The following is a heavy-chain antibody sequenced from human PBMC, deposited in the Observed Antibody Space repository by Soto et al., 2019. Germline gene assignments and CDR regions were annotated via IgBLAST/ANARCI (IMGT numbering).Heavy chain of an antibody. V-gene: IGHV4-59*08. Sequence: QVQLQESGPGLVKPSETLSLTCTVSGGSISSYYWSWIRQPPGKGLEWIGYIYYSGSTNYNPSLKSRVTISVDTSKNQFSLKLSSVTAADTAVYYCARHDYGDSPFDYWGQGTLVTVSS. CDR3: ARHDYGDSPFDY. CDR1: GGSISSYY. J-gene: IGHJ4*02. CDR2: IYYSGST. D-gene: IGHD4-17*01.